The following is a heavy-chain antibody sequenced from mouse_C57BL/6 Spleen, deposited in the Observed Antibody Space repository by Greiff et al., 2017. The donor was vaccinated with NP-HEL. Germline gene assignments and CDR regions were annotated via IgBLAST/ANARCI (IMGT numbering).Heavy chain of an antibody. CDR2: ISSGSSTI. Sequence: EVKVVESGGGLVKPGGSLKLSCAASGFTFSDYGMHWVRQAPEKGLEWVAYISSGSSTIYYADTVKGRFTISRDNAKNTLFLQMTSLRSEDTAMYYCATGYYGSSYWYFDVWGTGTTVTVSS. D-gene: IGHD1-1*01. V-gene: IGHV5-17*01. CDR3: ATGYYGSSYWYFDV. CDR1: GFTFSDYG. J-gene: IGHJ1*03.